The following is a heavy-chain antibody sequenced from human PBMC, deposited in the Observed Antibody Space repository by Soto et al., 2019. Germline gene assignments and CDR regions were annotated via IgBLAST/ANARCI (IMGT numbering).Heavy chain of an antibody. J-gene: IGHJ6*02. D-gene: IGHD2-15*01. CDR2: INPNSGGT. CDR1: GYTVTGYY. V-gene: IGHV1-2*04. Sequence: QVQLVQAGAEVKKPGAAVKVSCKASGYTVTGYYMHWVRQAPGQGREWMGWINPNSGGTNYAQKFQGWVTMTRDTSISTAYMELSRLRSDDTAVYYCARDGRRLVVEMDVWGQGTTGPVSS. CDR3: ARDGRRLVVEMDV.